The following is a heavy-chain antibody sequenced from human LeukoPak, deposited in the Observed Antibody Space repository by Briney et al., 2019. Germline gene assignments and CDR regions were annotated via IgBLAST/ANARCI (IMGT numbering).Heavy chain of an antibody. V-gene: IGHV1-18*01. J-gene: IGHJ4*02. D-gene: IGHD4-17*01. CDR1: GYTFTSYG. Sequence: ASVKVSCKASGYTFTSYGISWVRQAPGQGLEWMGWISAYNGNTNYAQKLQGRVTMTTDTSASTAYMELRSLRSDDTAVYYCARVHRGDYAKNCDYWGQGTLVTVSS. CDR3: ARVHRGDYAKNCDY. CDR2: ISAYNGNT.